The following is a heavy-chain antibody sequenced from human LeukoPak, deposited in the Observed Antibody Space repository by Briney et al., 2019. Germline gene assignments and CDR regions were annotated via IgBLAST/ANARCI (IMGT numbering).Heavy chain of an antibody. J-gene: IGHJ4*02. CDR2: INPNSGGT. CDR3: AREGAMIVATIGLDY. D-gene: IGHD5-12*01. CDR1: GYTFTGYY. V-gene: IGHV1-2*02. Sequence: ASVKVFCKASGYTFTGYYMHWVPQAPGQGLEWMGWINPNSGGTNYAQKCQGRVTMTRDTSISTAYMELSRLRSDDTAVYYCAREGAMIVATIGLDYWGQGTLVTVSS.